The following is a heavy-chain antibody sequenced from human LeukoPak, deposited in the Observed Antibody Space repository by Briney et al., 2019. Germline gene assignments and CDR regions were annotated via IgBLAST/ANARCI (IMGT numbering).Heavy chain of an antibody. J-gene: IGHJ4*02. V-gene: IGHV4-34*01. D-gene: IGHD2-15*01. CDR2: INHSGST. CDR1: GGSFSGYY. CDR3: ARGSGPGGGSEGHFDH. Sequence: SETLSLTCTVSGGSFSGYYWNWIRQPPGKGLEWMGNINHSGSTNYNPSLKSRVSISLVTSKRQSSLKLTSVPAADTGVYYCARGSGPGGGSEGHFDHWGQGTLVTVSS.